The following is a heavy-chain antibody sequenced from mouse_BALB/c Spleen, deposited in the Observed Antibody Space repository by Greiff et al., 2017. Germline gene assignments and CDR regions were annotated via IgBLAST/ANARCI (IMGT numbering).Heavy chain of an antibody. J-gene: IGHJ4*01. CDR2: ISSGGSYT. V-gene: IGHV5-9-4*01. Sequence: EVMLVESGGGLVKPGGSLKLSCAASGFTFSSYAMSWVRQSPEKRLEWVAEISSGGSYTYYPDTVTGRFTISRDNAKNTLYLEMSSLRSEDTAMYYCARRAYYGNYGDYAMDYWGQGTSVTVSS. CDR1: GFTFSSYA. D-gene: IGHD2-10*01. CDR3: ARRAYYGNYGDYAMDY.